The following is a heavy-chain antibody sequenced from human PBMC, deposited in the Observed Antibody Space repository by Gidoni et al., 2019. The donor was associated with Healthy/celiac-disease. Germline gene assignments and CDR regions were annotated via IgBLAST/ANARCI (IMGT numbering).Heavy chain of an antibody. Sequence: QVQLVESGGGVVQPGRSLVLSCAASSFTFGSYAMHWVRQAPGKGLEWVAVISYDGSNKYYADSVKGRFTISRDNSKNTLYLQMNSLRAEDTAVYYCARDAYDFWSGYYYYYYYYYMDVWGKGTTVTVSS. CDR3: ARDAYDFWSGYYYYYYYYYMDV. J-gene: IGHJ6*03. V-gene: IGHV3-30-3*01. CDR2: ISYDGSNK. D-gene: IGHD3-3*01. CDR1: SFTFGSYA.